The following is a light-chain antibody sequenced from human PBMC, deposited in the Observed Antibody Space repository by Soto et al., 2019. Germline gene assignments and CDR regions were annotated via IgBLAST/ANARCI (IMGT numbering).Light chain of an antibody. CDR1: QSVSSN. J-gene: IGKJ5*01. V-gene: IGKV3-11*01. Sequence: EIVMTQSPATLSVSPGERATLSCRASQSVSSNLAWYQQKPGQAPRLLIYDASSRASGIPARFSGSGSGTDFTLTISSLEPEDFAVYYCQQGGNWPLTFGQGTRLEIK. CDR3: QQGGNWPLT. CDR2: DAS.